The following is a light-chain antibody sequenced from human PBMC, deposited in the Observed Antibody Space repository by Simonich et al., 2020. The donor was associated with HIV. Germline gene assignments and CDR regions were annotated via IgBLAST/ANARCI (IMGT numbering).Light chain of an antibody. CDR2: WAS. V-gene: IGKV4-1*01. Sequence: DIVMTQSPDSLSVSLGDRATINCKSSNRFLYNSNNQNFLAWYQQKPGQPPKLLIYWASTRESGVPDRFSGSGSGTDFTLTISSLQAEDVAVYYCQQYYSPLLTFGGGTKVEIK. CDR1: NRFLYNSNNQNF. J-gene: IGKJ4*01. CDR3: QQYYSPLLT.